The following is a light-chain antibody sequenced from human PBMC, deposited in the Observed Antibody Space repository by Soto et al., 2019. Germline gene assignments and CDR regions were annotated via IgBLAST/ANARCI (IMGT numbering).Light chain of an antibody. CDR3: QQYNSGPLT. CDR1: QSLSIN. V-gene: IGKV3-15*01. CDR2: GIS. J-gene: IGKJ4*01. Sequence: EIVMTQSPATLSVSPGEGATLSCRASQSLSINLAWYQQKPGQAPRVLIYGISNRVPGIPVRFSASGSATEFTRTISSPQSEDVAVYYGQQYNSGPLTFGGGTKVQI.